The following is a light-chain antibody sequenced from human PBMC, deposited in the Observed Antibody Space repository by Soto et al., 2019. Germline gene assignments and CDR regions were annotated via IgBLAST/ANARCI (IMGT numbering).Light chain of an antibody. CDR2: EVS. V-gene: IGLV2-14*01. Sequence: QSVLTQPASVSGSPGQSITISCTGTSGDVGAYNSVSWYQQHPGKAPKLVMYEVSLWPSGVSDRFSGSKSGNTASLTISGLQAEDEADYYCASFATSRPVVFGGGTRLTV. CDR1: SGDVGAYNS. J-gene: IGLJ3*02. CDR3: ASFATSRPVV.